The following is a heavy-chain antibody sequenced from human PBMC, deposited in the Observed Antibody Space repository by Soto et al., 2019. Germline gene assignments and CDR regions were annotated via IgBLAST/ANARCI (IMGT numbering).Heavy chain of an antibody. CDR1: GGSISSSNYY. CDR3: ARCYGSGSWFDP. CDR2: IHNSGST. D-gene: IGHD3-10*01. V-gene: IGHV4-39*02. J-gene: IGHJ5*02. Sequence: QLQLQESGPGLVKPSETLSLTCTVSGGSISSSNYYWGWIRQPPGKGLEWIGSIHNSGSTYYNPSLKSRVTISVDTSKMNHFSLKLSSMTAADTAVYYCARCYGSGSWFDPWGQGTLVTVSS.